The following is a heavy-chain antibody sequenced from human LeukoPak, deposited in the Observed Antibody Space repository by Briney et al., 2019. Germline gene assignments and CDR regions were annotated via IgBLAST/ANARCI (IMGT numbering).Heavy chain of an antibody. CDR2: INPNSGGT. Sequence: ASVTVSFKASGYTFTDYYMHWVRQAPGQGREGMGWINPNSGGTNYAQKFQGRVTITSDTSISTAYMELSRLRSDDTAVYYCARDPYCSGGSCPYDYWAREPWSPSPQ. CDR1: GYTFTDYY. J-gene: IGHJ4*02. CDR3: ARDPYCSGGSCPYDY. V-gene: IGHV1-2*02. D-gene: IGHD2-15*01.